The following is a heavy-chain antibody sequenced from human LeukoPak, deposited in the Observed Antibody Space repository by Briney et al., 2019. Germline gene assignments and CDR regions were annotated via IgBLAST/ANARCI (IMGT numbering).Heavy chain of an antibody. CDR2: ISYDGSNK. CDR1: GFTFSSYA. Sequence: GGSLRLSCAASGFTFSSYAMHWVRQAPGKGLEWVAVISYDGSNKYYADSVKGRFTISRDNSKNTLYLQMNSLRAEDTAVYFCARENGYCSGSDCYSYFDSWGQGTLVTVSS. CDR3: ARENGYCSGSDCYSYFDS. V-gene: IGHV3-30-3*01. J-gene: IGHJ4*02. D-gene: IGHD2-15*01.